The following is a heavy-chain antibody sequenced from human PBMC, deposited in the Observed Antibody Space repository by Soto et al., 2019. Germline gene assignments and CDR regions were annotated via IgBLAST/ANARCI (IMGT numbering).Heavy chain of an antibody. CDR3: ARDVGLDSDDFFAY. Sequence: PGGSLRLSCTASGFTFTSYGMGWVRQAPGKGLQWVSTIRGDGGQTHYTDSVKGRFSISRDNSKNTVYLQMDSLRAEDTAMYFCARDVGLDSDDFFAYWGQGTQGTVVS. CDR1: GFTFTSYG. CDR2: IRGDGGQT. J-gene: IGHJ4*02. D-gene: IGHD3-9*01. V-gene: IGHV3-23*01.